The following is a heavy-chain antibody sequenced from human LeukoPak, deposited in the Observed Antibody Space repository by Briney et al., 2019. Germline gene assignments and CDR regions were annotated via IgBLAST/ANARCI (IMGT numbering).Heavy chain of an antibody. Sequence: ASVKVSCKASGYTFTSYGFSWVRQAPGQGLEWMGWISAYNGNTMYAQKLQGRVTMTTDTSTSTAYMELRSLRSDDTALYYCARDFRDCSSTGCHPWFDPWGQGTLVTVSS. D-gene: IGHD2-2*01. CDR3: ARDFRDCSSTGCHPWFDP. CDR2: ISAYNGNT. J-gene: IGHJ5*02. V-gene: IGHV1-18*01. CDR1: GYTFTSYG.